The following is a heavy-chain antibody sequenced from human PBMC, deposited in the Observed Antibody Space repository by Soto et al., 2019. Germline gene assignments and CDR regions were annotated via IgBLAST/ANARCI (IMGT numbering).Heavy chain of an antibody. CDR3: ARDLGHSYANEDWFDP. J-gene: IGHJ5*02. Sequence: ASVKVSCKASGYTFTSYGISWVRQAPGQGLEWMGWISAYNGNTNYAQKLQGRVTMTTDTSTSTAYMGLRSLRSDDTAVYYCARDLGHSYANEDWFDPWGQGTLVTVSS. CDR1: GYTFTSYG. CDR2: ISAYNGNT. V-gene: IGHV1-18*01. D-gene: IGHD5-18*01.